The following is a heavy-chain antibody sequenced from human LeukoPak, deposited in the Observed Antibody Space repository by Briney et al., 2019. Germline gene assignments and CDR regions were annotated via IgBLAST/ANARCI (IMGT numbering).Heavy chain of an antibody. Sequence: GSLRLSCAASGFTFNEFGVHWVRQAPGRGLEWVALIWYDGSNKYYADSVKGRFTIPRDNSKNTVYLQMNSLRVEDTAIYYCARDRPTGSYYSIDYWGQGTLATVSS. D-gene: IGHD1-26*01. CDR1: GFTFNEFG. CDR2: IWYDGSNK. V-gene: IGHV3-33*01. J-gene: IGHJ4*02. CDR3: ARDRPTGSYYSIDY.